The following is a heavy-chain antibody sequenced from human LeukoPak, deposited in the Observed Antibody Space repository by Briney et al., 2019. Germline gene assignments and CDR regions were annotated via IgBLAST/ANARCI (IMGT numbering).Heavy chain of an antibody. Sequence: ASVKVSCKASGYTFTAYYMHWVRQAPGQGLEWMGWLNPNSGDTNYAQKFQGRVAMTRDTSISTAYMELSRLRSDDTAVYYCARCKDYYVSGSYYKTFDYWGQGTLVTVSS. V-gene: IGHV1-2*02. CDR1: GYTFTAYY. J-gene: IGHJ4*02. CDR3: ARCKDYYVSGSYYKTFDY. D-gene: IGHD3-10*01. CDR2: LNPNSGDT.